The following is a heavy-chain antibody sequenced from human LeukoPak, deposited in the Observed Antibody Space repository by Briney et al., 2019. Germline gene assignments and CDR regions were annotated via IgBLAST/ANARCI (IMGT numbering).Heavy chain of an antibody. CDR2: ISGSGSGGST. Sequence: GGSLRLSCAASGFTFSSYAMSWVRQAPGKGLEWVSAISGSGSGGSTYYADSVKGRFTISRDNSKNTLYLQMNSLRAEDTAVYYCAKSLWFGEFSGDYWGQGTLVTVSS. D-gene: IGHD3-10*01. J-gene: IGHJ4*02. CDR3: AKSLWFGEFSGDY. V-gene: IGHV3-23*01. CDR1: GFTFSSYA.